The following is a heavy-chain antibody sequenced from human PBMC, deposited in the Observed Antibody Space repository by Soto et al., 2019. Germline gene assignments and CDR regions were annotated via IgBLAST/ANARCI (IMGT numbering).Heavy chain of an antibody. CDR2: ISAYNGNT. Sequence: ASVKVSCKASGYTFTSYGISWVRQAPGQGLEWMGWISAYNGNTNYAQKLQGRVTITRDTSASTAYMELSSLRSEDTAVYYCARSVFPWGRGTLVTAPQ. CDR1: GYTFTSYG. J-gene: IGHJ5*02. V-gene: IGHV1-18*01. CDR3: ARSVFP.